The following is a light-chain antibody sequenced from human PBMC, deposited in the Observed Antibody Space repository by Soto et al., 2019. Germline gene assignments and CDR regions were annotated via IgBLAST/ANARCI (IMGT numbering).Light chain of an antibody. V-gene: IGKV1-5*03. CDR1: QTISSW. CDR2: KAS. Sequence: DIQMTQSPSTLSGSVGDRVTITCRASQTISSWLAWYQQKPGKAPKLLIYKASTLKSGVPSRFSGSGSGTDFTLTISSLQPEDIATYYCQESYSTSFGQGTKVEIK. J-gene: IGKJ1*01. CDR3: QESYSTS.